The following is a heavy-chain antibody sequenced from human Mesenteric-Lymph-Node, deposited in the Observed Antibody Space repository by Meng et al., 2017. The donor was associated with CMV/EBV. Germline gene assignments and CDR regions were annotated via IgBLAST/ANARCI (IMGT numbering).Heavy chain of an antibody. V-gene: IGHV4-34*01. D-gene: IGHD4-23*01. J-gene: IGHJ4*02. CDR2: INHSGST. CDR1: GGAVSGHY. CDR3: ARHQRWLKSEGGFNY. Sequence: QRHPMGRSSVSLSEAVSLTCAVYGGAVSGHYWSWIRQPPGKGLEWIGEINHSGSTNYNPSLKSRVTISVDTSKNQFSLKLSSVTAADTAVYYCARHQRWLKSEGGFNYWGQGTLVTVSS.